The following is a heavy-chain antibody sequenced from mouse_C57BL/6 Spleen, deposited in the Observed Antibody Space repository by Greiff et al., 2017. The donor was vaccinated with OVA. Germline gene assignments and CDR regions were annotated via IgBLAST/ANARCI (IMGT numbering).Heavy chain of an antibody. V-gene: IGHV1-69*01. CDR3: ARKAGWDVDY. J-gene: IGHJ2*01. CDR2: IDPSDSYT. Sequence: VQLQQPGAELVMPGASVKLSCKASGYTFTSYWMHWVKQRPGQGLEWIGEIDPSDSYTNYNQKFKGKSTLTVDKSSSTAYMQLSSLTSEDSAVYYCARKAGWDVDYWGQGTTLTVSS. D-gene: IGHD4-1*01. CDR1: GYTFTSYW.